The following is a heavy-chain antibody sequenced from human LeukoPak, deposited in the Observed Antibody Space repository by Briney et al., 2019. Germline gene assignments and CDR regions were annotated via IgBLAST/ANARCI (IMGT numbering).Heavy chain of an antibody. D-gene: IGHD2-15*01. CDR2: IYYSGST. CDR1: GGSISSGGYY. CDR3: AREAICSGGSCYSGYFDY. V-gene: IGHV4-31*03. Sequence: KPSETLSLTCTVSGGSISSGGYYWSWIRQHPGKGLEWIGYIYYSGSTYYNPSRKSRVTISLDTSKNQFSLKLSFVTAADTAVYYCAREAICSGGSCYSGYFDYWGQGILVTVSS. J-gene: IGHJ4*02.